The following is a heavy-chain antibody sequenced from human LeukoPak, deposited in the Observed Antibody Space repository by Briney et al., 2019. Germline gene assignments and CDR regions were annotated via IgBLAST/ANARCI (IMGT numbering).Heavy chain of an antibody. D-gene: IGHD3-3*01. V-gene: IGHV4-39*07. CDR3: ARPDFWSGGPNWYFDL. J-gene: IGHJ2*01. Sequence: SETLSLTCTVSGGSISSSSYYWGWIRQPPGKGLEWIGSIYYSGSTYYNPSLKSRVTISVDTSKNQFSLKLSSVTAADTAVYYCARPDFWSGGPNWYFDLWGRGTLVTVSS. CDR2: IYYSGST. CDR1: GGSISSSSYY.